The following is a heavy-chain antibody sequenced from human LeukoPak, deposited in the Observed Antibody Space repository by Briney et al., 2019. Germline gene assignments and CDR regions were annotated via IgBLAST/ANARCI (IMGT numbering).Heavy chain of an antibody. CDR1: VYTFTSYY. Sequence: GASVRVSCKSSVYTFTSYYMHWVRQAPGQALEGVGIINPSCGSTSYAQKSQGRVTMTRDMSKVYMELSSLRSEDTAVYYCVGGGGVVLGSYMEVWGEGTTVTISS. V-gene: IGHV1-46*01. J-gene: IGHJ6*03. D-gene: IGHD3-16*01. CDR2: INPSCGST. CDR3: VGGGGVVLGSYMEV.